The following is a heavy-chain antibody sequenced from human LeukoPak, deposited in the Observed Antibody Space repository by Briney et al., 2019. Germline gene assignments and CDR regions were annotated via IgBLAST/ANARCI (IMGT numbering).Heavy chain of an antibody. CDR2: INPNSGGT. CDR1: GYTFTGYY. D-gene: IGHD5-12*01. V-gene: IGHV1-2*02. CDR3: AEGYSGYDSPGPHHAFDI. Sequence: ASVKVSCKASGYTFTGYYMHWVRQAPGQGLEWMGWINPNSGGTNYAQKFQGRVTMTRDTSISTAYMELSRLRSDDTAVYYCAEGYSGYDSPGPHHAFDIWGQGTMVTVSS. J-gene: IGHJ3*02.